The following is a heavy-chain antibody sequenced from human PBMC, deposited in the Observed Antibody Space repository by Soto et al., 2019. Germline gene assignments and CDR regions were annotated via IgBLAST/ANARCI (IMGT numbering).Heavy chain of an antibody. CDR1: GGSISSSSYY. Sequence: QLQLQESGPGLVKPSETLSLTCTVSGGSISSSSYYWGWIRQPPGKGPEWIGSIYYSGSTYYNPSLKSRVTISVDTSKNQFSLKLSSVTAADTAVYYCASQTYYDILTGYYSNNFDYWGQGTLVTVSS. D-gene: IGHD3-9*01. CDR3: ASQTYYDILTGYYSNNFDY. CDR2: IYYSGST. V-gene: IGHV4-39*01. J-gene: IGHJ4*02.